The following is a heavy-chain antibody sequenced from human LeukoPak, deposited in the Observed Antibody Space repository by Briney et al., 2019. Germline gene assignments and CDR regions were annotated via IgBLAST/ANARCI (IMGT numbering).Heavy chain of an antibody. J-gene: IGHJ6*03. CDR3: ARGDYDFSYYYFYYMDV. V-gene: IGHV1-69*04. CDR2: ITPILGIA. Sequence: SVKVSCKASGGTFSSYAISWVRQAPGQGLEWMGRITPILGIANYAQKFQGRVTITTDESTSTAYMELSSLRSEDTAVYYCARGDYDFSYYYFYYMDVWGKGTTVTVSS. D-gene: IGHD3-3*01. CDR1: GGTFSSYA.